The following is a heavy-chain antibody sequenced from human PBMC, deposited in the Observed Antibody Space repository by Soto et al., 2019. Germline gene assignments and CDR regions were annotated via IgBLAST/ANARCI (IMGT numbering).Heavy chain of an antibody. D-gene: IGHD5-12*01. CDR1: GGSFSGYY. V-gene: IGHV4-34*01. Sequence: QVQLQQWGAGLLKPSETLSLTCAVYGGSFSGYYWSWIRQPPGKGLEWIGEINHSGSTNYNPSIKSRVTISVDTSKNQFSLKLSSVTAADTAVYYCARGGNSGYVWWGQGTLVTVSS. CDR2: INHSGST. J-gene: IGHJ4*02. CDR3: ARGGNSGYVW.